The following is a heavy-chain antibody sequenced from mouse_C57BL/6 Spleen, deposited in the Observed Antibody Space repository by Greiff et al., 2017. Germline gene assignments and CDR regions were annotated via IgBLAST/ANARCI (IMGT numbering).Heavy chain of an antibody. V-gene: IGHV5-6*02. CDR2: ISSGGSYT. Sequence: EVKLVESGGDLVKPGGSLKLSCAASGFTFSSYGMSWVRQTPDKRLEWVATISSGGSYTYYPDSVKGRFTISRDNAKNTLYLQMSSLKSEDTAMYYCARRYGYDALYFDYWGQGTTLTVSS. D-gene: IGHD2-2*01. CDR3: ARRYGYDALYFDY. CDR1: GFTFSSYG. J-gene: IGHJ2*01.